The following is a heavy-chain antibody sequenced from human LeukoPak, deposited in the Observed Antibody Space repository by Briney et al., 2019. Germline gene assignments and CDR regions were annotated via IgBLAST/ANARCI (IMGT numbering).Heavy chain of an antibody. CDR2: ISGSGGST. D-gene: IGHD6-13*01. J-gene: IGHJ6*03. CDR1: GFTFSNYG. CDR3: AKRGSSIYYWSSPGPHYYHYMDV. Sequence: GGSLRLSCAASGFTFSNYGMSWVRQAPGKWLEWVSSISGSGGSTYYADSVKGRFTISRDNSKNTLYLQMNSLSAEDAAIYYYAKRGSSIYYWSSPGPHYYHYMDVWGRGTTVTVSS. V-gene: IGHV3-23*01.